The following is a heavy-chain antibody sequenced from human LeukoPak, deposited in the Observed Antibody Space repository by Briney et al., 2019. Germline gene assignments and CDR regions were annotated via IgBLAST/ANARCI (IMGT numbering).Heavy chain of an antibody. V-gene: IGHV1-2*02. CDR2: INPNSGGT. J-gene: IGHJ4*02. CDR3: ARALGSSWSDY. D-gene: IGHD6-13*01. CDR1: GYTFTGYF. Sequence: ASVKVSCKASGYTFTGYFMYWVRQAPGQGLEWMGWINPNSGGTNYAQKFQGRVTMTRDTSISTAYMELSRLRSDDTAVYYCARALGSSWSDYWGQGTLVTVSS.